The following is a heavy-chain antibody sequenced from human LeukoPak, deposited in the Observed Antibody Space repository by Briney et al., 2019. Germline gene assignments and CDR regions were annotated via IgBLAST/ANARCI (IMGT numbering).Heavy chain of an antibody. V-gene: IGHV3-21*01. CDR3: ARDRIPFSDYTLDFDY. Sequence: RGSPRLSCAASGFTFSSYNMNWVRQAPGKGLEWVSSISGSSRYIYYADSVEGRFTISRDNAKNSLYLQLNSLRAEDTAVYYCARDRIPFSDYTLDFDYWGRGALVAVSS. J-gene: IGHJ4*02. CDR1: GFTFSSYN. CDR2: ISGSSRYI. D-gene: IGHD4-11*01.